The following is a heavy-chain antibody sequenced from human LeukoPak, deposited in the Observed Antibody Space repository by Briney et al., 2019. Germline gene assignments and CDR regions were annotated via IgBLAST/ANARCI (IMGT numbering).Heavy chain of an antibody. CDR1: GFTFSSYG. J-gene: IGHJ4*02. CDR2: IRYDGSNK. CDR3: AKDAASIVGAKGLDY. V-gene: IGHV3-30*02. D-gene: IGHD1-26*01. Sequence: PGGSLRLSCAASGFTFSSYGMHWVRQAPGKRLEWVAFIRYDGSNKYYADSVKGRSTISRDNSKNTLYLQMNSLRAEDTAVYYCAKDAASIVGAKGLDYWGQGTLVTVSS.